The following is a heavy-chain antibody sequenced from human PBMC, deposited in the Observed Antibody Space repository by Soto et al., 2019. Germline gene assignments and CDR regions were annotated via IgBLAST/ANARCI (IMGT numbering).Heavy chain of an antibody. J-gene: IGHJ6*02. D-gene: IGHD6-6*01. CDR2: ISSRSYTI. V-gene: IGHV3-48*02. CDR3: ARGRSSSDNGLDV. Sequence: VQLVESGGGLVQPGGSLRLSCAASGFTFSTYSMNWVRQAPGQGLEWVSYISSRSYTIYYVDSVKGRFTISRDNAKNSLYLQMNSLRDEDTAVYYCARGRSSSDNGLDVWGQGTTVTVSS. CDR1: GFTFSTYS.